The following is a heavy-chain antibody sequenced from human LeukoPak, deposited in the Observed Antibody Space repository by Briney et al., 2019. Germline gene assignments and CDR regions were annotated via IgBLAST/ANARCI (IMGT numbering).Heavy chain of an antibody. CDR2: INHSGST. Sequence: SETLSLTCSVSGGSISSGSYSWSCLRQPPGKGLEWIGEINHSGSTNYNPSRKSMVTISVDTSKNQVSLKLSSVTAADTAVYYCARRALRLGRRVSSGSAFDPWGQGTLVTVSS. CDR3: ARRALRLGRRVSSGSAFDP. J-gene: IGHJ5*02. V-gene: IGHV4-30-2*01. CDR1: GGSISSGSYS. D-gene: IGHD3-10*01.